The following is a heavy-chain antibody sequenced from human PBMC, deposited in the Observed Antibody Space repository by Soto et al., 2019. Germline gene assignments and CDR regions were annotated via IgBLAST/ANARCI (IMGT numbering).Heavy chain of an antibody. V-gene: IGHV3-33*01. Sequence: GGSLRLSCAASGFTFSSYGMHWVRQAPGKGLEWVAVIWYDGSNKYYADSVKGRFTISRGNSKNTLYLQMNSLRAEDTAVYYCARVVVVVPAAPLGWFDPWGQGTLVTVSS. CDR1: GFTFSSYG. CDR3: ARVVVVVPAAPLGWFDP. J-gene: IGHJ5*02. CDR2: IWYDGSNK. D-gene: IGHD2-2*01.